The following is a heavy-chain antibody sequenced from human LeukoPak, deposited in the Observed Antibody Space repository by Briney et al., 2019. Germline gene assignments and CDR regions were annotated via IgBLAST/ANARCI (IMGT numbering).Heavy chain of an antibody. CDR1: GFTFSNYW. Sequence: GGSLRLSCAASGFTFSNYWMSWVRRAPGKGLEWVSAITGSGDSTYYADSVKGRFTFSRDNSKNTLYLQMNSLRAEDTAVYYCARRSSSGGYFDYWGQGTLVTVSS. CDR2: ITGSGDST. D-gene: IGHD3-22*01. V-gene: IGHV3-23*01. J-gene: IGHJ4*02. CDR3: ARRSSSGGYFDY.